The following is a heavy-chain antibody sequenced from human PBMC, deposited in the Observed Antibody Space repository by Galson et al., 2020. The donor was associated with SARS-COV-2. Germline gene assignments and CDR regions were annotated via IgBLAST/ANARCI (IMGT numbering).Heavy chain of an antibody. CDR2: IFYSGFT. V-gene: IGHV4-31*03. D-gene: IGHD1-26*01. J-gene: IGHJ4*02. CDR3: ASGLGGGY. CDR1: GGSITSDGSY. Sequence: SETLSLTCTVSGGSITSDGSYWSWIRQHPGKGLEWIGYIFYSGFTYYNPSLRSRVTMSLDTSKNQFSLKLNSVTAADTAVYYCASGLGGGYWGQGTLVTVSS.